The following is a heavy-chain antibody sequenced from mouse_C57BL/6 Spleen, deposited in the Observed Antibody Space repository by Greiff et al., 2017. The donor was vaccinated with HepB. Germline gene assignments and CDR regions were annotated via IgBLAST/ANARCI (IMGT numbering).Heavy chain of an antibody. CDR1: GYTFTDYN. V-gene: IGHV1-22*01. Sequence: VQLKQSGPELVKPGASVKMSCKASGYTFTDYNMHWVKQSHGKSLEWIGYINPNNGGTSYNQKFKGKATLTVNKSSSTAYMELRSLTSEDSAVYYCARFSRWLLLAMDYWGQGTSVTVSS. CDR3: ARFSRWLLLAMDY. D-gene: IGHD2-3*01. J-gene: IGHJ4*01. CDR2: INPNNGGT.